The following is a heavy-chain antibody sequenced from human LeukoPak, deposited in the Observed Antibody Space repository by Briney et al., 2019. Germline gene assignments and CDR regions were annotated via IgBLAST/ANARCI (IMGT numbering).Heavy chain of an antibody. V-gene: IGHV3-23*01. CDR3: AKDIGAAAGTFDY. Sequence: PGGSLRLSCQASGFTFSTYAMSWVRQAPGKGLEWVSGISGSGGNTYYADSVKGRFTVSRDNSKKTLYMQMNSLRAEDTALYYCAKDIGAAAGTFDYWGQGTLVTVSS. J-gene: IGHJ4*02. CDR2: ISGSGGNT. CDR1: GFTFSTYA. D-gene: IGHD6-13*01.